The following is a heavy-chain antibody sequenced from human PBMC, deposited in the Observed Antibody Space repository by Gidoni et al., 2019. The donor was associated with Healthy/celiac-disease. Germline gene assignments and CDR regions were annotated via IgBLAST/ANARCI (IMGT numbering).Heavy chain of an antibody. CDR2: ISGSGGST. CDR1: GFTFSSYA. Sequence: EVQLLESGGGLVQPGGSLRLSCAASGFTFSSYAMSWVRQAPGKGLEWVSAISGSGGSTYYADSVKGRFTISRDNSKNTLYLQMNSLRAEDTAVYYCAKGFHDYGDFSDAFDIWGQGTMVTVSS. J-gene: IGHJ3*02. CDR3: AKGFHDYGDFSDAFDI. D-gene: IGHD4-17*01. V-gene: IGHV3-23*01.